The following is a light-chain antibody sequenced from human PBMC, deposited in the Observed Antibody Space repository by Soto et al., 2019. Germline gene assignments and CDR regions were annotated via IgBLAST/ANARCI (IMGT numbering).Light chain of an antibody. Sequence: QSVLTQPPSASGSPGQSVTISCTGTSSDVGGYNYVSWYQQHPGKAPKLMIFEVSKRPSGVPDRFSGSKSGNTASLTVSGLQAEDEANYYCSSFAGSKNFGVFGTGTKVTAL. CDR3: SSFAGSKNFGV. CDR1: SSDVGGYNY. V-gene: IGLV2-8*01. J-gene: IGLJ1*01. CDR2: EVS.